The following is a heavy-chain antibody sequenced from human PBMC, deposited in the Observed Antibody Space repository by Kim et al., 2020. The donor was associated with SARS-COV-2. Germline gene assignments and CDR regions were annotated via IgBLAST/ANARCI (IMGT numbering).Heavy chain of an antibody. J-gene: IGHJ4*02. CDR2: INHSGST. V-gene: IGHV4-34*01. CDR1: GGSFSGYY. D-gene: IGHD2-15*01. Sequence: SETLSLTCAVYGGSFSGYYWSWIRQPPGKGLEWIGEINHSGSTNYNPSLKSRVTISVDTSKNQFSLKLSSVTAADTAVYYCARGRGRGGWHFDYWGQGALVTVSS. CDR3: ARGRGRGGWHFDY.